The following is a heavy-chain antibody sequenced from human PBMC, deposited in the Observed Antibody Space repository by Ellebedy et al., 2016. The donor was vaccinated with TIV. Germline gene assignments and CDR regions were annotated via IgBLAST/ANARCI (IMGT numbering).Heavy chain of an antibody. CDR3: ASAARGSGAYESF. J-gene: IGHJ4*02. Sequence: GESLKISCAASGFTFSSNWMSWVRQAPGKGLELVAKIKEDGSLKYYVDAVKGRFAIARDNAKNSLYLQMNSLRADDTALYYCASAARGSGAYESFWGQGTLVTVSS. V-gene: IGHV3-7*01. CDR2: IKEDGSLK. CDR1: GFTFSSNW. D-gene: IGHD5-12*01.